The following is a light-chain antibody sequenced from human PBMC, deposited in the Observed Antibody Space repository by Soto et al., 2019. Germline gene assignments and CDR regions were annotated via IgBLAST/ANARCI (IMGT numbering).Light chain of an antibody. V-gene: IGKV1-5*01. CDR3: QQYNYY. Sequence: DVQMTQSPCSLATSVGDGVTIPCRASQPIGRNLNWYQQKPGEAPKLLIYDASSLKSGVPSRFSGSGSGTEFTLTISSLQPDDFATYYCQQYNYYFGGGTKV. J-gene: IGKJ4*01. CDR1: QPIGRN. CDR2: DAS.